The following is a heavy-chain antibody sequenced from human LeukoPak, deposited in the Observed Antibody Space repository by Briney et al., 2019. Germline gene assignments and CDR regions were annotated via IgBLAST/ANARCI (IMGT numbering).Heavy chain of an antibody. J-gene: IGHJ4*02. V-gene: IGHV3-66*02. CDR1: GFTVSSNY. CDR3: ARDHSGGATYYFDY. Sequence: GGSLRLSCAASGFTVSSNYMSWVRQAPGKGLEWVSVIYSGSSTYYADSVKGRFTISRDNSKNTLYLQMNSLRAEDTAVYYCARDHSGGATYYFDYWGQGTLVTVSS. D-gene: IGHD1-26*01. CDR2: IYSGSST.